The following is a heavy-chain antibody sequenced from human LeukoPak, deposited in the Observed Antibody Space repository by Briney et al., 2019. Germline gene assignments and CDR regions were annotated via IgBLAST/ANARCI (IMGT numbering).Heavy chain of an antibody. J-gene: IGHJ4*02. Sequence: SETLSLTCAVYGGSFSGYYWSWIRQPPGKGLEWIGEINHSGSTNYNPSLKSRVTISVDTSKNQFSLKLISVTAADTAVYYCARESATAIYDYWGQGTLVTVSS. CDR3: ARESATAIYDY. CDR1: GGSFSGYY. D-gene: IGHD2-2*02. CDR2: INHSGST. V-gene: IGHV4-34*01.